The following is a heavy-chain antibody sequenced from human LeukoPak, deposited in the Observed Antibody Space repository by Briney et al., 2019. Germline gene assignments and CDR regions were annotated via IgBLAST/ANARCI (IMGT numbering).Heavy chain of an antibody. D-gene: IGHD5-18*01. Sequence: SETLSLTCTVSGGSISSHYWSWIRQPPGKGLEWIGYIYYSGSTNYNPSLKSRVTISVDTSKNQFSLKLSSVTAADTAVYYCAREYSYGYYNYWGQGTLVTVSS. J-gene: IGHJ4*02. CDR3: AREYSYGYYNY. V-gene: IGHV4-59*11. CDR2: IYYSGST. CDR1: GGSISSHY.